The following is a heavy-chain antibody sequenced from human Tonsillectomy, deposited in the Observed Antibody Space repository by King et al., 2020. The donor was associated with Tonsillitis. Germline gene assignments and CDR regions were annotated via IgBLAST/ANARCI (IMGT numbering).Heavy chain of an antibody. D-gene: IGHD4-23*01. J-gene: IGHJ4*02. CDR3: AKDRAVVTPNFFDY. CDR2: ISGGGGSP. Sequence: VQLVESGGGLVQPGGSLRLSCAASGFTFSTYALSWVRQAPGKGLEWVSAISGGGGSPFYADSVKGRFTISRDNSKNTLYLQMNSLRAEDTAVYYCAKDRAVVTPNFFDYWGQGSLVTVSS. V-gene: IGHV3-23*04. CDR1: GFTFSTYA.